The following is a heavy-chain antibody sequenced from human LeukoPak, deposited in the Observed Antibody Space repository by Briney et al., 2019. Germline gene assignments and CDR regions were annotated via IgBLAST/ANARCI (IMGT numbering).Heavy chain of an antibody. CDR2: IRYDGSNK. CDR3: ARDSYSKNDY. J-gene: IGHJ4*02. D-gene: IGHD4-11*01. CDR1: GFTFSSYG. Sequence: GGSLRLSCAASGFTFSSYGMHWVRQAPGKGLEWVAFIRYDGSNKYYGDSVKGRFTISRDNAKNSLYLQMNSLRAEDTAVYFCARDSYSKNDYWGQGTLVTVSS. V-gene: IGHV3-30*02.